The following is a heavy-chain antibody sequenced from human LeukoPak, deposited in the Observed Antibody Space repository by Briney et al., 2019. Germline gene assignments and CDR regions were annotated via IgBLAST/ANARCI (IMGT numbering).Heavy chain of an antibody. J-gene: IGHJ6*04. D-gene: IGHD6-13*01. CDR3: ARDLPYSSSWSYYYGMDV. CDR1: GYTFTSYG. Sequence: ASVKVSYKASGYTFTSYGISWVRQAPGHRREWLGWISAYNGNTNYAQKLQGRVTMTTDTSTSTAYMELRSLRSDDTAVYYCARDLPYSSSWSYYYGMDVWDKGTTVTVSS. V-gene: IGHV1-18*04. CDR2: ISAYNGNT.